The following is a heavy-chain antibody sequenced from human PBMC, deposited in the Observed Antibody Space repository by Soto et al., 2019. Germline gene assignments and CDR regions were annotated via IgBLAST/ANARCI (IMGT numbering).Heavy chain of an antibody. CDR3: AISHYGEYAWFDP. Sequence: EVQLLESGGGLVQPGGSLRLSCAASGFTFSSYAMSWVRQAPGKGLEWVSAISGSGGSTYYADSVKGRFTISRDNSKQTLSRQVSSLRAEDTAVYYCAISHYGEYAWFDPWGQGTLVTVSS. J-gene: IGHJ5*02. D-gene: IGHD4-17*01. CDR1: GFTFSSYA. CDR2: ISGSGGST. V-gene: IGHV3-23*01.